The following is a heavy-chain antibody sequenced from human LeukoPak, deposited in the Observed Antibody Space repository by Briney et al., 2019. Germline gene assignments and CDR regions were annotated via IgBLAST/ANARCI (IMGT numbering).Heavy chain of an antibody. CDR3: ARGWLAETTVVTPYNY. D-gene: IGHD4-23*01. Sequence: ASVKVSCKVSGYTLTELSMHWVRQAPGKGLEWMGGFDPEDGETIYAQKFQGRVTITADESTSTAYMELSSLRSDDAAVYYCARGWLAETTVVTPYNYWGQGTLVTVSS. CDR2: FDPEDGET. CDR1: GYTLTELS. V-gene: IGHV1-24*01. J-gene: IGHJ4*02.